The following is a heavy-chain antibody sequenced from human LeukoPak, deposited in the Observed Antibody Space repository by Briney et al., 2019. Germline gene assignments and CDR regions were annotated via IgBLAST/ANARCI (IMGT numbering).Heavy chain of an antibody. CDR3: ARVDPSGGYLSYDY. V-gene: IGHV1-8*02. D-gene: IGHD6-13*01. J-gene: IGHJ4*02. CDR1: GYTFTSYG. Sequence: ASVKVSCKASGYTFTSYGISWLRQATGQGLEWMGWMNPNSGNTGYAQKFRGRVTMTRNTSISTAYMELSSLRSEDTAVYYCARVDPSGGYLSYDYWGQGTLVTVSS. CDR2: MNPNSGNT.